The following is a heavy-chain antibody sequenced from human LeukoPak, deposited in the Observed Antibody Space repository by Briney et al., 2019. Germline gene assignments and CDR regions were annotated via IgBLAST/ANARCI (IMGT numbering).Heavy chain of an antibody. J-gene: IGHJ4*02. CDR3: TRVGYIDEGIDY. D-gene: IGHD5-24*01. CDR1: GFTFSSNW. V-gene: IGHV3-7*04. Sequence: GGSLRLSCAASGFTFSSNWMSWVRQAPGKGLEWVANIKQDGSKKSYVDSVKGRFTISRDNAKNSLYLQMNSLRAEDTAIYYCTRVGYIDEGIDYWGQGTLVTVSS. CDR2: IKQDGSKK.